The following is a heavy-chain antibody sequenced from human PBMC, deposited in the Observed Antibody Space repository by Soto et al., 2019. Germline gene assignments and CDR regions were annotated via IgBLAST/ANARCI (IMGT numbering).Heavy chain of an antibody. Sequence: PRESLKLSCQCSGYTLSNFWIAWVRQLPGQGLEWMGIIYPGDSETRYSPSFHGKVTISADRSIGTAYLQWSSLEASDSGFYFCARSPRSSPYFDYWGQGALVTGS. V-gene: IGHV5-51*01. CDR1: GYTLSNFW. CDR3: ARSPRSSPYFDY. CDR2: IYPGDSET. D-gene: IGHD6-13*01. J-gene: IGHJ4*02.